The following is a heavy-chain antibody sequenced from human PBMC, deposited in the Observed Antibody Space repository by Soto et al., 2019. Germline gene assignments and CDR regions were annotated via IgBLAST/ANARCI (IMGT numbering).Heavy chain of an antibody. CDR1: GGSISSGGYS. D-gene: IGHD3-22*01. CDR2: IYYSGST. V-gene: IGHV4-61*08. Sequence: ASETLSLTCAVSGGSISSGGYSWSWIRQPPGKGLEWIGYIYYSGSTNYNPSLKSRVTISVDTSKNQFSLKLSSVTAADTAVYYCASVPYYYDRGTWFDPWGQGTLVTVSS. J-gene: IGHJ5*02. CDR3: ASVPYYYDRGTWFDP.